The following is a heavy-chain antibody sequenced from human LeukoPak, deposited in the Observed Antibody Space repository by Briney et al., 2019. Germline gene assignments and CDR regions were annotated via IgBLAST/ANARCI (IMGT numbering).Heavy chain of an antibody. J-gene: IGHJ4*02. CDR1: GYTFTGYY. D-gene: IGHD2-2*01. CDR3: ARGYHQLVRTNHY. CDR2: INPNSGGT. Sequence: ASVKVSCKASGYTFTGYYMHWVRQAPGQGLEWMGRINPNSGGTNYAQKFQGRVTMTRDTSISTAYMELSRLRSDDTAVYYCARGYHQLVRTNHYWGQGTLVTVSS. V-gene: IGHV1-2*06.